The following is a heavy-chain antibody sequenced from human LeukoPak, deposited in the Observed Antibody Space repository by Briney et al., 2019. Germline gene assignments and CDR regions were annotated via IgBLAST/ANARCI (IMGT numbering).Heavy chain of an antibody. CDR3: AYSGYDDAFDI. V-gene: IGHV3-30*04. CDR2: ISSDGTNK. J-gene: IGHJ3*02. D-gene: IGHD5-12*01. CDR1: RFTFRNYA. Sequence: GGSLRLSCAASRFTFRNYAMHWVRQAPGKGLERVAVISSDGTNKDYADSVKGRFSISRDNSKNTLYLQMNSLRAEDTAVYYCAYSGYDDAFDIWGQGTMVTVSS.